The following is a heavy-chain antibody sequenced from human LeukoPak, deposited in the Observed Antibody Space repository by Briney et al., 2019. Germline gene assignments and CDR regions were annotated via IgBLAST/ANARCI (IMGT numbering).Heavy chain of an antibody. CDR3: ARGDDSGYYDYFDY. D-gene: IGHD3-22*01. V-gene: IGHV3-74*01. CDR1: EFTFSSSW. J-gene: IGHJ4*02. Sequence: GGSLRLSCAVSEFTFSSSWMHWVRQAPGKGLVWVSHIKTDGSTTAYADSVKGRFTISRDNAKNTLYLQMNSLRAEDTGVYYCARGDDSGYYDYFDYWGQGALVTVSS. CDR2: IKTDGSTT.